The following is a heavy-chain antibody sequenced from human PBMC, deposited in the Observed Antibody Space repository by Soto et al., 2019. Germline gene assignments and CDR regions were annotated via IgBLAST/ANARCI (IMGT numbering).Heavy chain of an antibody. J-gene: IGHJ5*02. CDR3: ARDKRYYYDSSGYYYGYNWFDP. V-gene: IGHV4-59*01. CDR2: IYYSGST. D-gene: IGHD3-22*01. Sequence: SETLSLTCTVSGGSISSYYWSWIRQPPGKGLEWIGYIYYSGSTNYNPSLKSRVTISVDTSKNQFSLKLSSVTAADTAVYYCARDKRYYYDSSGYYYGYNWFDPWGQGTLVTVSS. CDR1: GGSISSYY.